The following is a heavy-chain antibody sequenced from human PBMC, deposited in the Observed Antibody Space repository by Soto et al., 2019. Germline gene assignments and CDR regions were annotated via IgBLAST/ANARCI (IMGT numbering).Heavy chain of an antibody. CDR1: GGSISSGGYY. CDR2: IYYRGRP. Sequence: QVQLQESGPGLVKPSQTLSLTCTVSGGSISSGGYYWSWIRQHPGKGLEWIGYIYYRGRPYYNPSLQSRVTISVATSKNQFSLKLSSVTAADTAVYYCARDPPLLRNFDLWGRGTLVTVSS. D-gene: IGHD3-22*01. V-gene: IGHV4-31*03. CDR3: ARDPPLLRNFDL. J-gene: IGHJ2*01.